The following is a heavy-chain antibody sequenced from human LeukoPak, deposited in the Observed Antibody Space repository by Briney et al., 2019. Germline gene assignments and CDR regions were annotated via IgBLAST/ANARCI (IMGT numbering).Heavy chain of an antibody. Sequence: PGGSLRLSCAAPGFTFSSYAMSWVRQAPGKGLEWVSAISGSGGSTYYADSVKGRFTISRDNSKNTLYLQMNSLRAEDTAVYYCAKGAQWELQYNWFDPWGQGTLVTVSS. D-gene: IGHD1-26*01. CDR3: AKGAQWELQYNWFDP. CDR1: GFTFSSYA. CDR2: ISGSGGST. V-gene: IGHV3-23*01. J-gene: IGHJ5*02.